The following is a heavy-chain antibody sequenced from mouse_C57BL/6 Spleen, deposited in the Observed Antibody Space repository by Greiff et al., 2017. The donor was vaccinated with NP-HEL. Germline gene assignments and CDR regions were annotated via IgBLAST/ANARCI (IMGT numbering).Heavy chain of an antibody. Sequence: QVQLQQPGAELVRPGTSVKLSCKASGYTFTSYWMHWVKQRPGQGLEWIGVIDPSDSYTNYNQKFKGKATLTVDTSSSTAYMQLSSLTSEDSAVYYCARQAYSNYFAYWGQGTLVTVSA. CDR1: GYTFTSYW. CDR2: IDPSDSYT. D-gene: IGHD2-5*01. CDR3: ARQAYSNYFAY. J-gene: IGHJ3*01. V-gene: IGHV1-59*01.